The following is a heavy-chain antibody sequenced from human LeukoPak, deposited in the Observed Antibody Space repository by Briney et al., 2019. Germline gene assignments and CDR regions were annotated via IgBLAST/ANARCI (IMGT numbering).Heavy chain of an antibody. Sequence: SETLSLTCTVSGVSISSSSYYWGWIRQPPGKGLEWIGSIYYSGSTYYNPSLKSRVTISVDTSRNQFSLKLSSVTAADTAVYYCARRGGRGFFDYWGQGTLVTVSS. CDR3: ARRGGRGFFDY. J-gene: IGHJ4*02. V-gene: IGHV4-39*01. CDR1: GVSISSSSYY. D-gene: IGHD2-15*01. CDR2: IYYSGST.